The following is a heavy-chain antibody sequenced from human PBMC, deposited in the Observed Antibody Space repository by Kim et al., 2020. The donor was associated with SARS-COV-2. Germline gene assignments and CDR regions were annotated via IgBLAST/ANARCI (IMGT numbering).Heavy chain of an antibody. V-gene: IGHV5-51*01. CDR1: GYSFTSYW. J-gene: IGHJ6*02. CDR2: IYPGDSDT. Sequence: GESLKISCKGSGYSFTSYWIGWVRQMPGKGLEWMGIIYPGDSDTRYSPSFQGQVTISADKSISTAYLQWSSLKASDTAMYYCASHIGGGYYYYGMDVWGQGTTVTVSS. D-gene: IGHD3-10*01. CDR3: ASHIGGGYYYYGMDV.